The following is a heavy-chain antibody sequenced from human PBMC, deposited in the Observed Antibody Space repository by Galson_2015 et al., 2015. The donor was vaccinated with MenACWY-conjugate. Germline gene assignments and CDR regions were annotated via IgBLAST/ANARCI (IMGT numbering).Heavy chain of an antibody. CDR2: IHYSGST. CDR3: ARWVAVKMIEY. CDR1: GASISTDY. J-gene: IGHJ4*02. Sequence: ETLSLTCSVSGASISTDYWSWIRQPPGEGLEWIGYIHYSGSTKYNPSLKTQITMSLDTSENQFSLKLSSVTAADTAVYYCARWVAVKMIEYCGQGTLVTVSS. V-gene: IGHV4-59*01. D-gene: IGHD6-19*01.